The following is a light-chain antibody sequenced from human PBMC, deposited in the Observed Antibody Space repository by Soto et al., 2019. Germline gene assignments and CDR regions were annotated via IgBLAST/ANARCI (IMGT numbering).Light chain of an antibody. J-gene: IGLJ3*02. Sequence: QSVLTQPPSASGTPGQRVTISCSGSDSNIGINFVSWYQQLPGTAPKLLIYMNGQRPSGVPDRFSGSKSGTSVSLAISGLWSEDEADYYCGTWDDSLIGPVFGGGTQLTVL. CDR2: MNG. CDR1: DSNIGINF. V-gene: IGLV1-47*03. CDR3: GTWDDSLIGPV.